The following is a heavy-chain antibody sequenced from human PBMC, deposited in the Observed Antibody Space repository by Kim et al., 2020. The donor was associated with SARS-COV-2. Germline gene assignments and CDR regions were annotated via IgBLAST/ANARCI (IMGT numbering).Heavy chain of an antibody. J-gene: IGHJ6*02. V-gene: IGHV1-18*01. CDR3: ARDIHHIAAAGTGDYYYGMDV. CDR2: ISAYNGNT. D-gene: IGHD6-13*01. Sequence: ASVKVSCKASGYTFTSYGISWVRQAPGQGLEWMGWISAYNGNTNYAQKLQGRVTMTTDTSTSTAYMELRSLRSDDTAVYYCARDIHHIAAAGTGDYYYGMDVWGQGTTVTVSS. CDR1: GYTFTSYG.